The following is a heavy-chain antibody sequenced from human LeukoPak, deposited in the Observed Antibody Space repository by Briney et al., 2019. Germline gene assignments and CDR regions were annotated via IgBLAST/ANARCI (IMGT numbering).Heavy chain of an antibody. D-gene: IGHD1-26*01. CDR2: INPNSGAT. CDR1: GYTFIDYY. CDR3: ATAVGATVGWFDP. V-gene: IGHV1-2*02. J-gene: IGHJ5*02. Sequence: ASVTVSCKASGYTFIDYYLLWVRQAPGQGLECLGWINPNSGATNSSQKFQGRVTMTRDTSISTAYMELSSLRSEDTAVYYCATAVGATVGWFDPWGQGTLVTVSS.